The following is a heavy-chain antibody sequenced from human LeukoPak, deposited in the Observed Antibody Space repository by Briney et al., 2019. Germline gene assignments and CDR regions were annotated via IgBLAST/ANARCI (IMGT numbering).Heavy chain of an antibody. J-gene: IGHJ4*02. CDR2: IYSGGST. CDR3: AREGQDSSGYKHFDY. CDR1: GFTVSSNY. Sequence: AGGSLRLSCAASGFTVSSNYMSWVRQAPGKGLEWVSVIYSGGSTYYADSVRGRFTISRDNSKNTLYLQMKSLRAEDTAVYYCAREGQDSSGYKHFDYWGQGTLVTVSS. D-gene: IGHD3-22*01. V-gene: IGHV3-53*01.